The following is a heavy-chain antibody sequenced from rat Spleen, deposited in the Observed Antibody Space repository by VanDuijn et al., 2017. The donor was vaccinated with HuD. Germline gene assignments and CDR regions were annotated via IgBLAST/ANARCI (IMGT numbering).Heavy chain of an antibody. J-gene: IGHJ3*01. CDR1: GFTFDDYY. V-gene: IGHV5-22*01. CDR3: TREWGRYNSFFDY. CDR2: INYEGSNT. Sequence: EVQLVESGGGFVQPGRSMKLSCAASGFTFDDYYMAWVRQAPKKGLEWVASINYEGSNTYYPDSVKGRFTISRDAAKSTLYLQMNSLRSEDTATYYCTREWGRYNSFFDYWGQGTLVTVSS. D-gene: IGHD1-5*01.